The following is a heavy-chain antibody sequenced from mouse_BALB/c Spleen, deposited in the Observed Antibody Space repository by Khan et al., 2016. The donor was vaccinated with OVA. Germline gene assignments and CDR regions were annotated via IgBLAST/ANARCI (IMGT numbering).Heavy chain of an antibody. CDR2: IWGDGST. Sequence: QVQLKQSGPGLVAPSQSLSITCTVSGFSLTGSGVNWVRQPPGKGLEWLGMIWGDGSTDYNSRLKSRLSLSQDKHKSQVFCKMNSLLTDDTARYYWARYDYDVGFDVWGAGTTVTVAS. CDR3: ARYDYDVGFDV. D-gene: IGHD2-4*01. V-gene: IGHV2-6-7*01. CDR1: GFSLTGSG. J-gene: IGHJ1*01.